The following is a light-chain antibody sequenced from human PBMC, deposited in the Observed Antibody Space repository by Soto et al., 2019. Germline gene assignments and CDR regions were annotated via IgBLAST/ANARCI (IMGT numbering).Light chain of an antibody. V-gene: IGLV2-23*02. CDR3: CSYAGSSTV. CDR1: SSDVGSYNL. CDR2: EVS. Sequence: SVLPQAASGYGSPGQSITISCTGTSSDVGSYNLVSWYQQHPGKAPKLMIYEVSKRPSGVSNRFSGSKSGNTASLTISGLQAEDEADYYCCSYAGSSTVFGTGTKVTVL. J-gene: IGLJ1*01.